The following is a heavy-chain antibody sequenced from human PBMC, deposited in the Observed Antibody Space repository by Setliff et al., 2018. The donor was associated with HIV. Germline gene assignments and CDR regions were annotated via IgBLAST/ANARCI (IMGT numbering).Heavy chain of an antibody. CDR2: VYYTGST. CDR1: GGSIDSSDYY. V-gene: IGHV4-39*01. CDR3: AILFLGELSSFWPYWYFDL. Sequence: SETLSLTCRVSGGSIDSSDYYWGWIRQPPGKGLEWIGTVYYTGSTFYNPSLERRVTISVDTSKNQFSLKLRSVTATDTTVYYCAILFLGELSSFWPYWYFDLWGRGTLVTVSS. D-gene: IGHD3-16*02. J-gene: IGHJ2*01.